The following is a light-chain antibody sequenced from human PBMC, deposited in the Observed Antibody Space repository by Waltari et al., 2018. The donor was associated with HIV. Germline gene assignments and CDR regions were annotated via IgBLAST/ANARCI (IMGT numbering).Light chain of an antibody. J-gene: IGLJ2*01. CDR3: TSYAGRNTLV. V-gene: IGLV2-8*01. CDR1: TSDVGAYNY. Sequence: QSALTQPPSASGSPGQSVTISCTGKTSDVGAYNYVSWYKQHPGKAPKLMIYEVFKRPSVVPDRFSGSKSCNTASLTVSGLQAEDEADYYCTSYAGRNTLVFGGGTKLTVL. CDR2: EVF.